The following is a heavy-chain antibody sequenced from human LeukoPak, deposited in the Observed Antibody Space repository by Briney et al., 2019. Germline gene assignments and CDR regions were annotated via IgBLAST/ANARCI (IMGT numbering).Heavy chain of an antibody. CDR3: AREGPHYYGMDV. CDR2: IYYSGST. V-gene: IGHV4-61*01. CDR1: GDFVSSGSYY. Sequence: SETLSLTCTVSGDFVSSGSYYWGWIRQPPGKGLEWIAYIYYSGSTNFNPSLKSRVTMSIDASKNQFSLKLSSVTAADTAVYYCAREGPHYYGMDVWGQGTTVTVSS. J-gene: IGHJ6*02.